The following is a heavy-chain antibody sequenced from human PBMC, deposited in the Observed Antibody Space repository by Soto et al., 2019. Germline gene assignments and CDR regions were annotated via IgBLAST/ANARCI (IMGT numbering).Heavy chain of an antibody. CDR3: ARYRQPDGIWTFYY. J-gene: IGHJ4*02. CDR1: GFTINTYT. CDR2: IFSGMGNT. D-gene: IGHD2-15*01. V-gene: IGHV3-23*05. Sequence: GESLRLSCSASGFTINTYTMGWVRLAPGKGLEWVSTIFSGMGNTKYADSVTGRFTISRDNSKNIMYLQMNSLGVDDTAVYYCARYRQPDGIWTFYYSARRILVTVSS.